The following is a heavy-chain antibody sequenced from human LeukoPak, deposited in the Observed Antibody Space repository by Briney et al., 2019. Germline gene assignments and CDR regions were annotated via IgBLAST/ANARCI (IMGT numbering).Heavy chain of an antibody. D-gene: IGHD6-13*01. CDR1: GFTVSSNY. V-gene: IGHV3-53*01. J-gene: IGHJ4*02. CDR3: ARDGYSSSWHYLGY. CDR2: YSGGST. Sequence: PGGSLRLSCAASGFTVSSNYMSWVRQAPGKGLSGSQLYSGGSTYYADSVKGRFTISRDNSKNTLYLQMNSLRAEDTAVYYCARDGYSSSWHYLGYWGQGTLVTVSS.